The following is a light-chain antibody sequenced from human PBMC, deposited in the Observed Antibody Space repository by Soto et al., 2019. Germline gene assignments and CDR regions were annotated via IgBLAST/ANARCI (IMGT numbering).Light chain of an antibody. Sequence: EIVMTQSPATLSVSPGERATLSCRASQSVSSNSAWYQQKPGQPPRLLIYGASTRATDIPARFSGSGSGTEFTLTISSLQSEDFAVYYCQQYNNWPGTFGQGTKLEIK. V-gene: IGKV3-15*01. CDR3: QQYNNWPGT. CDR2: GAS. J-gene: IGKJ2*01. CDR1: QSVSSN.